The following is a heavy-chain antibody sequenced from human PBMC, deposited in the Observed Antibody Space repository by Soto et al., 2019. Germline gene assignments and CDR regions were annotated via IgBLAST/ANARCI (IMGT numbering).Heavy chain of an antibody. J-gene: IGHJ6*02. CDR3: ARRTGTTVSGNYYYYYGMDV. V-gene: IGHV1-69*06. CDR2: IIPIFGTA. CDR1: GGTFSSYA. Sequence: SVKVSCKASGGTFSSYAISRVRQAPGQGLEWMGGIIPIFGTANYAQKFQGRVTITADKSTSTAYMELSSLRSEDTAVYYCARRTGTTVSGNYYYYYGMDVWGQGTTVTVSS. D-gene: IGHD1-7*01.